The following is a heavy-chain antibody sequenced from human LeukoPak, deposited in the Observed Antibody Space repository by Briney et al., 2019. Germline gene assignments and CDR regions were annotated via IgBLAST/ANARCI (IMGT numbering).Heavy chain of an antibody. CDR3: AREYCSSTSCSSDAFDI. V-gene: IGHV3-23*01. J-gene: IGHJ3*02. CDR1: GFTFSSYA. D-gene: IGHD2-2*01. CDR2: ISGSGGST. Sequence: GGSLRLSCAASGFTFSSYAMSWVRQAPGKGLEWVSAISGSGGSTYYADSVKGRFTISRDNSKNTLYLQMNSLRAEDTAVYYCAREYCSSTSCSSDAFDIWGQGTMVTVSS.